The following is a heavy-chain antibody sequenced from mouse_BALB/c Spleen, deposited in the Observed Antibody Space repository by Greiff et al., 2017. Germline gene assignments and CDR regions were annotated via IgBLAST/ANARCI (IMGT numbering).Heavy chain of an antibody. J-gene: IGHJ3*01. CDR2: ISSGGGST. V-gene: IGHV5-12-1*01. CDR1: GFAFSSYD. D-gene: IGHD1-1*01. CDR3: ARQTITRGFSY. Sequence: EVMLVESGGGLVKPGGSLKLSCAASGFAFSSYDMSWVRQTPEKRLEWVAYISSGGGSTYYPDTVTGRFTISRDNAKNTLYLQMSSLKSEDTAMYYCARQTITRGFSYWGQGTLVTVSA.